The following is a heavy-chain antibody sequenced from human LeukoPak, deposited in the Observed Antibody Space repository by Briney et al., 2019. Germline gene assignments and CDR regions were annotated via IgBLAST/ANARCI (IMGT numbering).Heavy chain of an antibody. V-gene: IGHV3-72*01. D-gene: IGHD6-13*01. CDR3: ARGFFAAAGGIDY. J-gene: IGHJ4*02. CDR1: GFTVRSNY. Sequence: GGSLRLSCAASGFTVRSNYMSWVRQAPGKGLEWVGRIRNKANSYTTEYAASVKGRFTISRDDSKNLLYLQMNSLKTEDTAVYYCARGFFAAAGGIDYWGQGTLVTVSS. CDR2: IRNKANSYTT.